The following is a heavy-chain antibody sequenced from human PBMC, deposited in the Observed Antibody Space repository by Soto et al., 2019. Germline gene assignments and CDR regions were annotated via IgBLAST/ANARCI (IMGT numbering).Heavy chain of an antibody. CDR1: GGSISSYY. D-gene: IGHD6-13*01. J-gene: IGHJ5*02. V-gene: IGHV4-59*01. Sequence: SETLSLTCTVSGGSISSYYWSWIRQPPGKGLEWIGYIYYSGSTNYNPSLKSRVTISVDTSKNQFSLKLSSVTAADTAVYYCARVRSRRSSWPTTPLAIWFDPWGQGTLVTVSS. CDR3: ARVRSRRSSWPTTPLAIWFDP. CDR2: IYYSGST.